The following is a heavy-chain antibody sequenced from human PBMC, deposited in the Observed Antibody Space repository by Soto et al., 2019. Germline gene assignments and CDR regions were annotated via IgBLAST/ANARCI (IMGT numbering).Heavy chain of an antibody. CDR3: ARGFRPRYYYYYMDV. CDR2: INHSGST. J-gene: IGHJ6*03. CDR1: GGSFSGYY. V-gene: IGHV4-34*01. Sequence: SETLSLTCAVYGGSFSGYYWSWIRQPPGKGLEWIGEINHSGSTNYNPSLKSRVTISVDTSKNQFSLKLSSVTAADTAVYYCARGFRPRYYYYYMDVWGKGTTVTVSS.